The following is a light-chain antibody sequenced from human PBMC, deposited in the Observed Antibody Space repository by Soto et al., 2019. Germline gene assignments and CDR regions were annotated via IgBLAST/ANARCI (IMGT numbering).Light chain of an antibody. CDR1: QSVSRN. J-gene: IGKJ2*01. Sequence: EIVMTQSPGTLSVSLGERVTLSCRASQSVSRNLAWYQQRPGQVPRLLFYAASTRATDVPGTFSGSGSGIEFTLTISSLQSEDFAVYYCQQFEKWPFTFGQGTKLEIK. CDR2: AAS. V-gene: IGKV3-15*01. CDR3: QQFEKWPFT.